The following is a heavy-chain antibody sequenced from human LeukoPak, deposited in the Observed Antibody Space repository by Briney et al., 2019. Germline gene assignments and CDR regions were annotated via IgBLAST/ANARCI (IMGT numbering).Heavy chain of an antibody. CDR2: IYSSGST. CDR1: GGSISGYY. Sequence: SETLSLTCSVSGGSISGYYWSWIRQPPGQTLEWIGYIYSSGSTNYNPSLQSRVTMSVDTSMNQFSLRLSSVTAADTAVYYCARFTYTTRPSDVWGKGTTDTVSS. J-gene: IGHJ6*04. CDR3: ARFTYTTRPSDV. V-gene: IGHV4-4*09. D-gene: IGHD3-16*01.